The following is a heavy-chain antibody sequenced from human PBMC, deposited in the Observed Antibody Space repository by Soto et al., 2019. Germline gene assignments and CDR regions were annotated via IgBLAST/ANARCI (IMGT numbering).Heavy chain of an antibody. V-gene: IGHV1-2*04. CDR3: ARGYCSGGSCYSDYYYMDV. CDR1: GYTFTGYY. J-gene: IGHJ6*03. CDR2: INPNSGGT. D-gene: IGHD2-15*01. Sequence: ASVKVSCKASGYTFTGYYMHWVRQAPGQGLEWMGWINPNSGGTNYAQKFQGWVTMTRDTSISTAYMELSRLRSDDTAVYHCARGYCSGGSCYSDYYYMDVWGKGTTVTVSS.